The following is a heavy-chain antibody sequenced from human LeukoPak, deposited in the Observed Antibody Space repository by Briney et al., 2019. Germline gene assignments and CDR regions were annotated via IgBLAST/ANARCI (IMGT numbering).Heavy chain of an antibody. CDR2: IYYSGST. CDR3: ARSRYSGYEGSIDY. J-gene: IGHJ4*02. Sequence: SQILSLTCTVSGGSIYSDDYYWSWIRQPPGKGLEWIGYIYYSGSTYYNPSLESRVTISLDTSKNQFSLKLSSVTAADTAMYYCARSRYSGYEGSIDYWGQGTLVTVSS. V-gene: IGHV4-30-4*08. CDR1: GGSIYSDDYY. D-gene: IGHD5-12*01.